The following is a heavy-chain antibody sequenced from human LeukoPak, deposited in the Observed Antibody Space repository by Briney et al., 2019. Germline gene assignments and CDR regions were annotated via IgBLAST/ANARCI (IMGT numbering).Heavy chain of an antibody. Sequence: PGGSLRLSCAASGFTFSPYLMNWVRQAPGKGLEWVSSISSSSTYIYYADSVKGRFTISRDNSKNTLYLQMNSLRAEDTAVYYCAKGREYYGSGSYLPYDYWGQGTLVTVSS. J-gene: IGHJ4*02. CDR2: ISSSSTYI. CDR3: AKGREYYGSGSYLPYDY. CDR1: GFTFSPYL. D-gene: IGHD3-10*01. V-gene: IGHV3-21*04.